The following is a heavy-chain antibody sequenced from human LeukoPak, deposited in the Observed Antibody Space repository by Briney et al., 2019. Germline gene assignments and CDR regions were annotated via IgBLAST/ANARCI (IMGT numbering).Heavy chain of an antibody. CDR3: AIIYGDYSDFDY. D-gene: IGHD4-17*01. J-gene: IGHJ4*02. Sequence: SETLSLTCAVYGGPLSGYYWSWICQPPGRGLEWIGEFTHSGRINYNPSLKSRVTISVDTSKKQLSLKLSSVTDADTAVYYCAIIYGDYSDFDYWGQGTLVTVSS. V-gene: IGHV4-34*01. CDR1: GGPLSGYY. CDR2: FTHSGRI.